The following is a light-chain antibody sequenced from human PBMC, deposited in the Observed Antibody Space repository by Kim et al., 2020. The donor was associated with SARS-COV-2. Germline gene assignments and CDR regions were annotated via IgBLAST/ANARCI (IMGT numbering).Light chain of an antibody. CDR1: SGSIASNY. J-gene: IGLJ2*01. CDR3: QSYDSSIWDVV. Sequence: NFMLTQPHSVSESPGKTVTISCTRSSGSIASNYVQWYQQRPGSAPTTVIYEDNQRPSGVPDRFSGSIDSSSNSASLTISGLKTEDEADYYCQSYDSSIWDVVFGGGTQLTVL. CDR2: EDN. V-gene: IGLV6-57*04.